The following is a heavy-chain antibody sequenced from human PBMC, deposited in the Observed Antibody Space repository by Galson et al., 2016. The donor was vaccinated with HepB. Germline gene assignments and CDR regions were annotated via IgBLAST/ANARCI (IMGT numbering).Heavy chain of an antibody. CDR2: CRHRRYGYST. CDR3: TRGRGATDGYNPYDS. CDR1: GFTFSDHY. J-gene: IGHJ4*02. D-gene: IGHD5-24*01. V-gene: IGHV3-72*01. Sequence: SLRLSCAASGFTFSDHYMDWVRQAPGKGLEWIGRCRHRRYGYSTEYAASVKGRFSVSRDASKDSLYLQMNSLKSDDTAVYYCTRGRGATDGYNPYDSWGQGTLVTVSS.